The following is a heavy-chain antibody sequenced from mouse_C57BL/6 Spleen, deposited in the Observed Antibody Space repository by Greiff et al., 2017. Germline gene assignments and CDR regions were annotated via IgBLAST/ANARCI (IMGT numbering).Heavy chain of an antibody. J-gene: IGHJ2*01. CDR3: ARQEDFDD. CDR1: GYTFTSYW. Sequence: QVQLQQPGAELVKPGASVKLSCKASGYTFTSYWMQWVKQRPGQGLEWIGEIDPSDSYTNYNQKFKGKATLTVDTSSSTASMQLSSLASEDSAVYYWARQEDFDDWGQGTTLTVSA. CDR2: IDPSDSYT. V-gene: IGHV1-50*01.